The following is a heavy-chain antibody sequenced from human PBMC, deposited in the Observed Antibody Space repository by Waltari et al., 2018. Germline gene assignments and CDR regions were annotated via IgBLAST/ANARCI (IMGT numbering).Heavy chain of an antibody. CDR1: GVSITSNRHY. CDR3: ATYIGASDGTAAVDV. J-gene: IGHJ3*01. CDR2: VSYSGTT. Sequence: QLQLQESGPRLVRPSETLSLICRFSGVSITSNRHYLAWIRQSPGQGLEWIGTVSYSGTTYISSSGERRGPVSRDTCKNQVSQILVSVTAADVAVYYWATYIGASDGTAAVDVWGKGTMVTVSS. D-gene: IGHD2-21*01. V-gene: IGHV4-39*01.